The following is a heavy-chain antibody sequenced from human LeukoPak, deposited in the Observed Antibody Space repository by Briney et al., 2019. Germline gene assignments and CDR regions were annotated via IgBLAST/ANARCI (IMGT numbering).Heavy chain of an antibody. V-gene: IGHV1-8*03. Sequence: ASVKVSCKASGYTFTSYDINWVRQATGQGHEWMGWMNPNSGNTGYAQKFQGRVTITRNTSISTAYMELSSLRSEDTAVYYCARLGSSSWYDYWGQGTLVTVSS. CDR3: ARLGSSSWYDY. D-gene: IGHD6-13*01. CDR1: GYTFTSYD. J-gene: IGHJ4*02. CDR2: MNPNSGNT.